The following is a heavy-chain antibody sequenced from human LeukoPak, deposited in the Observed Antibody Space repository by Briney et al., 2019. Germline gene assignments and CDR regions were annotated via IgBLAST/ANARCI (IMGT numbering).Heavy chain of an antibody. Sequence: SVKLSCKASGGTFSSYAISWVRQAPGQGLEWMGGIIPIFGTANYAQKFQGRVTITADESTSTAYMELSSLRSEDTAVYYCASDYDSSGFHFQHWGQGTLVTVSS. D-gene: IGHD3-22*01. CDR3: ASDYDSSGFHFQH. CDR2: IIPIFGTA. J-gene: IGHJ1*01. CDR1: GGTFSSYA. V-gene: IGHV1-69*13.